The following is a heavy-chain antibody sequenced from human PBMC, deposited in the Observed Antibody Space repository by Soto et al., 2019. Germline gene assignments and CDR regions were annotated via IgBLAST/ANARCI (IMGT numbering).Heavy chain of an antibody. CDR1: GFTVSSNY. CDR2: IYSGGST. CDR3: ARVSWIFGIEY. D-gene: IGHD2-2*03. Sequence: GGSLRLSCAASGFTVSSNYMSWVRQAPGKGLEWVSVIYSGGSTYYADSVKGRFTISRDNSKNTLYLQMNSLRAEDTAVYYCARVSWIFGIEYWGQGTLVTVSS. V-gene: IGHV3-66*01. J-gene: IGHJ4*02.